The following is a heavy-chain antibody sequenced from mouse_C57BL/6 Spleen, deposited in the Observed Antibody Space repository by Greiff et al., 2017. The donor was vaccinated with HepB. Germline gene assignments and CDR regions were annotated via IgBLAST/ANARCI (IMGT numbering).Heavy chain of an antibody. CDR3: ARGGNHNHYFDY. J-gene: IGHJ2*01. D-gene: IGHD1-3*01. CDR1: GYAFTNYL. V-gene: IGHV1-54*01. Sequence: QVQLQQSGAELVRPGTSVKVSCKASGYAFTNYLIEWVKQGPGQGLEWIGVINPGSGGTNYNEKFKGKATLTADKSSSTAYMQLSSLTSEDSAVYFCARGGNHNHYFDYWGQGTTLTVSS. CDR2: INPGSGGT.